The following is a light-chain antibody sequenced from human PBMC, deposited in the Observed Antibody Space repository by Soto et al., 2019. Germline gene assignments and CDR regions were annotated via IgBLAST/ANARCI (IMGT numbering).Light chain of an antibody. CDR1: SGDIGSYNR. V-gene: IGLV2-14*01. CDR2: EVT. Sequence: QSGLTQPASVSGSPGQPKTIYCTGTSGDIGSYNRVSWYQQHPGKAPKLIIYEVTDRPSGVSNRFSGSKSGNTASLTISGLQAEDEAEYYCSSYTNSNARSCVFGTGTKVTLL. CDR3: SSYTNSNARSCV. J-gene: IGLJ1*01.